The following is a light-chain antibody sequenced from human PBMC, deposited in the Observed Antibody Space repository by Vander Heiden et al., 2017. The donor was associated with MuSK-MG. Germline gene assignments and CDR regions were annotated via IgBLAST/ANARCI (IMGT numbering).Light chain of an antibody. J-gene: IGKJ1*01. V-gene: IGKV4-1*01. CDR2: WAS. CDR1: QSVLYSPNNKNY. CDR3: QQDYSTWT. Sequence: DIVMTQSPDSLAVSLGERATINCKSSQSVLYSPNNKNYLAWYQQKPGQPPKLLIYWASNRECGVPDRFSGSGSGTDFTLTISSLQAEDVAVYYWQQDYSTWTFGQGTRVEIK.